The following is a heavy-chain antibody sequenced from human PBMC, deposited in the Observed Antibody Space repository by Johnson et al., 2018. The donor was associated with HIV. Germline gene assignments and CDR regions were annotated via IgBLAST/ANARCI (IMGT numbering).Heavy chain of an antibody. J-gene: IGHJ3*02. D-gene: IGHD3-10*02. Sequence: QVQLVESGGGVVQPGRSLRLSCAASGFTFSSYAMHWVRQAPGKGLEWVAVISYDGTNKYYADSVKGRFTISRDNSKNTLYLQMNSLKTEDTAVYYCPTHYVLGGLIAFDIWGQGTMVTVSS. CDR3: PTHYVLGGLIAFDI. CDR2: ISYDGTNK. V-gene: IGHV3-30*04. CDR1: GFTFSSYA.